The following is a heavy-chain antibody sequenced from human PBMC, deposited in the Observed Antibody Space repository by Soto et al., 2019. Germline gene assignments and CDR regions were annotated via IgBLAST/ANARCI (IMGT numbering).Heavy chain of an antibody. CDR1: GYTFTSYA. Sequence: ASVKVSCKASGYTFTSYAMHWVRQAPGQRLEWMGWINAGNGNTKYSQKFQGRVTITRDTSASTAYMGLSSLRSEDTAVYYCARDYGGTTPVFDYWGQGTLVTVSS. CDR3: ARDYGGTTPVFDY. CDR2: INAGNGNT. D-gene: IGHD1-1*01. J-gene: IGHJ4*02. V-gene: IGHV1-3*01.